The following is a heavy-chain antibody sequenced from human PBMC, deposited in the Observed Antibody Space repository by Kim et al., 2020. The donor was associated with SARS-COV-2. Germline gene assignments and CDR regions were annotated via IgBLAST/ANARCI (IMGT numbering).Heavy chain of an antibody. CDR1: GYSFSNYW. CDR3: ARVVYCGGDCYRNFDY. CDR2: IFPGDSNT. J-gene: IGHJ4*02. D-gene: IGHD2-21*02. Sequence: GESLKISCKASGYSFSNYWIGWVRQMPGKGLEWMGIIFPGDSNTRYSPSFQGQVTVLADKFISTAYLQWSSLRASDTAIYYCARVVYCGGDCYRNFDYWGQGTLVTVSS. V-gene: IGHV5-51*01.